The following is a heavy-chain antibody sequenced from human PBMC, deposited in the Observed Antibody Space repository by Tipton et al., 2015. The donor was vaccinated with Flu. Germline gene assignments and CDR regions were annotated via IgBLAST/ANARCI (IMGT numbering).Heavy chain of an antibody. J-gene: IGHJ5*02. CDR2: IYSSGTT. V-gene: IGHV4-59*01. CDR3: ARLSSAVFTSSSSSRGAIQP. CDR1: GDSISSYY. D-gene: IGHD6-19*01. Sequence: TLSLTCTVSGDSISSYYWYWGRHPPARGQEWIGYIYSSGTTNYNPSLKSRVILSVDTSKNKFSLKLTSVTAADTAVYYCARLSSAVFTSSSSSRGAIQPW.